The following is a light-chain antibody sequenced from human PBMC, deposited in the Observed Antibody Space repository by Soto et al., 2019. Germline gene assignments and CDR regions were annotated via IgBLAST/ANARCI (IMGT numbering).Light chain of an antibody. Sequence: SYELTQPPSVSVSPGQTASITSSGNKLGDKYACWYQQKPGQSPVLVIYQDNRRPSGIPERFSGSNSGNTATLTISGTQAMDEADYYCQAWDSSTVVFGGGTKVTVL. CDR1: KLGDKY. CDR3: QAWDSSTVV. CDR2: QDN. V-gene: IGLV3-1*01. J-gene: IGLJ2*01.